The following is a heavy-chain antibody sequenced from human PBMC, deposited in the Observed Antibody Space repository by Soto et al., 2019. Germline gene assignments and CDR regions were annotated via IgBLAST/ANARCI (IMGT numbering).Heavy chain of an antibody. CDR2: ISAHNGDT. D-gene: IGHD3-22*01. CDR3: ATEPIYYNDGSGYYPLGP. V-gene: IGHV1-18*04. Sequence: QVQLVQSGAEVKKPGASVKVSCKDSGYSFATYGFSWVRQAPGQGLECVGWISAHNGDTHYSQKFQGRVTLTTDTSTNTGYMELRSLTSDDTAVYFCATEPIYYNDGSGYYPLGPWGQGTLVTVSS. J-gene: IGHJ5*02. CDR1: GYSFATYG.